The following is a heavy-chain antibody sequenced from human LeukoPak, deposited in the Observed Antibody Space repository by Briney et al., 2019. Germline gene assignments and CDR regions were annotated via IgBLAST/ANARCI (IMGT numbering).Heavy chain of an antibody. J-gene: IGHJ4*02. Sequence: LSLTCTVSGGSISSYYWSWIRQAPGQGPEWISYISASGSYTNYADSVKGRFTISRDNAKNSLHLQMNSLRAEATAVYYCGRSRGAGPGAHFDVWGQGILVTVSS. CDR3: GRSRGAGPGAHFDV. CDR1: GGSISSYY. V-gene: IGHV3-11*03. CDR2: ISASGSYT. D-gene: IGHD6-19*01.